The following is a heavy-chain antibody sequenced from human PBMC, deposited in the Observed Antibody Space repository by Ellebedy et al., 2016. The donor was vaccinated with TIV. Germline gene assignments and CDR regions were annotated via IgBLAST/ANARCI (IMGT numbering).Heavy chain of an antibody. CDR3: ARDPVGVGPAFDV. CDR1: GFSFSSYA. Sequence: GESLKISCAASGFSFSSYAMSWVRQAPGKGLEWVSGLVGSGGSRYADSVKGRFTISRDNSKSTLDLQMNSLRAEDTAIYFCARDPVGVGPAFDVWGQGTMVTVSS. CDR2: LVGSGGSR. V-gene: IGHV3-23*01. D-gene: IGHD4-23*01. J-gene: IGHJ3*01.